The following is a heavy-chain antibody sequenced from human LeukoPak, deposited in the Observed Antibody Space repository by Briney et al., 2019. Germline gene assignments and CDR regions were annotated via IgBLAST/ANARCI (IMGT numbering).Heavy chain of an antibody. V-gene: IGHV3-53*01. D-gene: IGHD3-22*01. CDR2: ISSGGNT. CDR1: GFIVSSNY. CDR3: AREVRGYYFDY. J-gene: IGHJ4*02. Sequence: GGXLRLSCAASGFIVSSNYMSWVRQAPGKGLGWVSIISSGGNTYYSDSVKGRFTITRDISKKTLYLQMNGLRAEDTAVYYCAREVRGYYFDYWGQGTLVTVSS.